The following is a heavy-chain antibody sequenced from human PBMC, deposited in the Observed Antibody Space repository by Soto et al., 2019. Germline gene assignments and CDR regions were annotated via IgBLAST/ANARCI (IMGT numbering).Heavy chain of an antibody. V-gene: IGHV1-18*01. D-gene: IGHD3-3*01. CDR3: ARDRPRYYDFWSGYSDFDY. J-gene: IGHJ4*02. Sequence: GASVKVSCKASGYTFTSYGISWVRQAPGQGLEWMGWISAYNGNTNYAQKLQGRVTMTTDTSTSTAYMELGSLRSDDTAVYYCARDRPRYYDFWSGYSDFDYWGQGTLVTVSS. CDR1: GYTFTSYG. CDR2: ISAYNGNT.